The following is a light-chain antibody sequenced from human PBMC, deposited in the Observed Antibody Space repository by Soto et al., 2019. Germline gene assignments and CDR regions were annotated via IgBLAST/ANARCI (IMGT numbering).Light chain of an antibody. CDR2: WAS. CDR3: QQYYSTLEGT. CDR1: QSVLYSSNNKNY. Sequence: DIVMTQSPDSLAVSLGERATINCKYSQSVLYSSNNKNYVAWYQQKPGQPPKLLIYWASTRESGVPDRFSGSGSGTDFTLTISSMKAEDVAVYYCQQYYSTLEGTFGQGTKVEIK. V-gene: IGKV4-1*01. J-gene: IGKJ1*01.